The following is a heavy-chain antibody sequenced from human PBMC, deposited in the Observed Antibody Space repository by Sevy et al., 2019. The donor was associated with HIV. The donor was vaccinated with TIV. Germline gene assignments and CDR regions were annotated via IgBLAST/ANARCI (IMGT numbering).Heavy chain of an antibody. CDR2: VSYDGNNK. Sequence: GGSLRLSCTASGFTFSSYAMYWVRLAPVKGLEWVAVVSYDGNNKDYADSVKGRFTISRDNSKNSLFLQMNSLRAEETAVYYCASSYYDGTGYYYPLEYWGQGTLVTVSS. V-gene: IGHV3-30*04. D-gene: IGHD3-22*01. J-gene: IGHJ4*02. CDR1: GFTFSSYA. CDR3: ASSYYDGTGYYYPLEY.